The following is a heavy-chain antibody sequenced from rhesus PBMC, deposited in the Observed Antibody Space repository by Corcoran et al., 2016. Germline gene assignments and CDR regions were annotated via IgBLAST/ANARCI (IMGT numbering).Heavy chain of an antibody. V-gene: IGHV4S2*01. J-gene: IGHJ4*01. CDR3: AKAGVATDFDY. Sequence: QVQLQESGPGLVKPSETLPLTCVVSGSSISDHYWTWIRHAPGGGLEWIGRIYGSRGTTDYNPSLQSRVAISIDTSNNQLSLKLNDVTAADTAVYYCAKAGVATDFDYWGQGVLVTVSS. D-gene: IGHD4-29*01. CDR2: IYGSRGTT. CDR1: GSSISDHY.